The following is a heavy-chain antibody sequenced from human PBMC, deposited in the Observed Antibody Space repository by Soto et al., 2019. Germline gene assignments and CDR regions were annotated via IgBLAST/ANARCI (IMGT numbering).Heavy chain of an antibody. CDR2: IYSDGST. D-gene: IGHD3-9*01. V-gene: IGHV3-66*01. Sequence: GSLRLSCAASGFTVNSNYMSWVRQAPGKGLEWVSVIYSDGSTYYADSVKGRFIISRDNSNNTLYFQKNSLRAEDTAVYYCATLTKYDILTGFYPCWGQGT. CDR1: GFTVNSNY. CDR3: ATLTKYDILTGFYPC. J-gene: IGHJ4*02.